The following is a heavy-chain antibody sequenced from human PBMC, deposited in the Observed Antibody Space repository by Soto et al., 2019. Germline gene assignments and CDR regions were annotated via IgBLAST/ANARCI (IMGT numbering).Heavy chain of an antibody. CDR2: IIPIFGTA. CDR3: ARSTQDRIVVPTASGSLAY. Sequence: QVQLVQSGAEVKKPGSSVKVSCKDSGDTFYNYAISWVRQAPGQGLEWMGGIIPIFGTANYAQEFQGRVTTTPDACTRAACVEMSSLTSAATAVYYSARSTQDRIVVPTASGSLAYWGQGTLVTLS. CDR1: GDTFYNYA. V-gene: IGHV1-69*05. J-gene: IGHJ4*02. D-gene: IGHD2-2*01.